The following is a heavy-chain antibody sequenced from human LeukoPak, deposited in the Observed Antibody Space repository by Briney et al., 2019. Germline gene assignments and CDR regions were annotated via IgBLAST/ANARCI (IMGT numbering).Heavy chain of an antibody. CDR2: IIPIFGTA. Sequence: SVKVSCKASGGTFSSYAISWVRQAPGQGLEWMGGIIPIFGTANYAQKFQGRVTITADESTSTAYMELSSLRSEDTAVYYCAKVSGGGLYYDGMDVWGQGTTVTVSS. CDR1: GGTFSSYA. J-gene: IGHJ6*02. D-gene: IGHD1-14*01. V-gene: IGHV1-69*13. CDR3: AKVSGGGLYYDGMDV.